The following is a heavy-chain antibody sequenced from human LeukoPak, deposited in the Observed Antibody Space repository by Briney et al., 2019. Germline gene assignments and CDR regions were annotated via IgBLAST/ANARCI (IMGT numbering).Heavy chain of an antibody. CDR2: IYDSVFT. J-gene: IGHJ4*02. D-gene: IGHD3-22*01. CDR3: ARDGGYFDSSGYYYLYYFDY. V-gene: IGHV4-59*12. Sequence: SETLSLTCTVSGGSISSYYWSWIRQPPGKGLEWIGYIYDSVFTKYNPSLKSRVTISVDTSKSRFSLRLSSVTAADTAVYYCARDGGYFDSSGYYYLYYFDYWGQGTLVTVSS. CDR1: GGSISSYY.